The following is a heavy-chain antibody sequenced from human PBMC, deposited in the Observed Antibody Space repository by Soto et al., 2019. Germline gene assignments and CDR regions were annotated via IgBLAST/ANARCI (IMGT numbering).Heavy chain of an antibody. J-gene: IGHJ4*02. V-gene: IGHV5-51*01. CDR3: ARLAGYKWNCPLGAGLPFDY. CDR2: IYPGDSDT. D-gene: IGHD1-7*01. CDR1: GYSFTSYW. Sequence: RGDSLKISRKGSGYSFTSYWIGWVRQMPGKVLEWRGIIYPGDSDTRYSPSFQGQVTISADKSISTAYLQWSSLKASDTAMYYCARLAGYKWNCPLGAGLPFDYWGQGTQVTVSS.